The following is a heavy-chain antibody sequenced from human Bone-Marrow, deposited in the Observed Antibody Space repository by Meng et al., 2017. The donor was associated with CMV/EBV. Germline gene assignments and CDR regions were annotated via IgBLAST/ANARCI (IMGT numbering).Heavy chain of an antibody. CDR2: ITGGGSTI. Sequence: GESLKISCAASGFTFSNAWMSWVRQAPGKGLEWLSYITGGGSTISYADSVKGRFTISRDNAQNSLYLQMDNLRAEDTAVYYCARDPRNKGFDPWGQGTLVTVSS. V-gene: IGHV3-11*01. CDR1: GFTFSNAW. J-gene: IGHJ5*02. CDR3: ARDPRNKGFDP.